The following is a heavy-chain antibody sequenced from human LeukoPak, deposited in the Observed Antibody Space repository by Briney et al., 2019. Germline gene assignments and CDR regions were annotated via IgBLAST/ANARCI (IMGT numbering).Heavy chain of an antibody. D-gene: IGHD4-17*01. Sequence: SETLSLTCTVSGGSISSYYWSWIRNPAGKGLEWIGRIYTSGSTNYNPSLKSRVTMSVDTSKNQFSLKLSSVTAADTAVYYCARESRYGDYVKYWGQGTLVTVPS. J-gene: IGHJ4*02. CDR2: IYTSGST. V-gene: IGHV4-4*07. CDR3: ARESRYGDYVKY. CDR1: GGSISSYY.